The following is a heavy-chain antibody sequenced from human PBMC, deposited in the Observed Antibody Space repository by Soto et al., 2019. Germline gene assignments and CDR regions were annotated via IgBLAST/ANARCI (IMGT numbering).Heavy chain of an antibody. D-gene: IGHD3-3*01. Sequence: HVQLVESGGGLVEPGGSLRLSCAASGFSFSDYYVNWIRQAPGKGLEWISYTGRSLYPIYYADSVKGRFSISRDSAKNSVFRQMNSLRVEDTAVDYCARDNRSFWNGYYRRYDYYGMDVWGRGTTVIVSS. CDR1: GFSFSDYY. V-gene: IGHV3-11*01. J-gene: IGHJ6*02. CDR2: TGRSLYPI. CDR3: ARDNRSFWNGYYRRYDYYGMDV.